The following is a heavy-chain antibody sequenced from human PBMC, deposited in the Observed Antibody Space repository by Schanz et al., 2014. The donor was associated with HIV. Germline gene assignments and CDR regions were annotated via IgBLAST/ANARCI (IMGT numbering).Heavy chain of an antibody. V-gene: IGHV1-2*02. CDR1: RYTFTAYY. CDR3: ARDMVGATGCFDY. J-gene: IGHJ4*02. Sequence: QVQLVQSGAEVKKPGASVKVSCTASRYTFTAYYMHWVRQAPGQGLEWMGWINPNSGGTNYAQKFQGRVTMTTDTSTGTAYLELRRLRSDDTALYYCARDMVGATGCFDYWGQGTLVTVSS. D-gene: IGHD1-26*01. CDR2: INPNSGGT.